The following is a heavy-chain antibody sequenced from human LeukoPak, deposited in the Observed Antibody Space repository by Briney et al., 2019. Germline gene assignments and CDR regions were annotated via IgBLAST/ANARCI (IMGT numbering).Heavy chain of an antibody. CDR3: AKDRRPRVYGSGSPTDY. D-gene: IGHD3-10*01. Sequence: GGSLRLSCAASGFTFSSYGMHWVRQAPGKGLEWVAVISYDGSNKYYADSVKGRFTISRDNSKNTLYLQMNSLRAEDTAAYYCAKDRRPRVYGSGSPTDYWGQGTLVTVSS. CDR2: ISYDGSNK. CDR1: GFTFSSYG. J-gene: IGHJ4*02. V-gene: IGHV3-30*18.